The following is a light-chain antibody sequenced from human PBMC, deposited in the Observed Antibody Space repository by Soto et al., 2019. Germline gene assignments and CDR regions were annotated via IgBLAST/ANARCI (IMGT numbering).Light chain of an antibody. V-gene: IGKV1-5*03. Sequence: DIQMTQSPSTLSASVGDRVTITCRARQSISSWLAWYQQRPGRAPNLLIYKASSLESGAPSRFSGRGSGTEFTLTISSLQPDDSATYYCQQYNSCPWTFGQGTKVEIK. CDR3: QQYNSCPWT. CDR1: QSISSW. J-gene: IGKJ1*01. CDR2: KAS.